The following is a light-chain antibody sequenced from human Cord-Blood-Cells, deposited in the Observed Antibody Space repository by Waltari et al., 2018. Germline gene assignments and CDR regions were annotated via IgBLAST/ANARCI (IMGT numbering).Light chain of an antibody. CDR2: EVS. CDR1: SSDVGGYNY. CDR3: SSYAGSNNYV. V-gene: IGLV2-8*01. J-gene: IGLJ1*01. Sequence: QSALTQPPSASGSPGQSVTISCTGTSSDVGGYNYVSCYQQHPGKAPKLMIYEVSKRPSGVPDRFSGSKPGNTASLTVSGLQAEDEADYYCSSYAGSNNYVFGTGTKVTVL.